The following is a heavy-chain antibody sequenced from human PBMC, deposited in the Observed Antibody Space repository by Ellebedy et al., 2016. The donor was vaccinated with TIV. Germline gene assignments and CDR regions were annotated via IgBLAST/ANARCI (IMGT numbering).Heavy chain of an antibody. Sequence: GESLKISCAASGFTFSSYSMNWVRQAPGKGLEWVSSISSSSSYIYYADSVKGRFTISRDNAKNSLYLQMNSLRAEDTAVYYCARSLGYYFDYWGQGTLVTVSS. CDR1: GFTFSSYS. CDR2: ISSSSSYI. V-gene: IGHV3-21*01. J-gene: IGHJ4*02. D-gene: IGHD2-15*01. CDR3: ARSLGYYFDY.